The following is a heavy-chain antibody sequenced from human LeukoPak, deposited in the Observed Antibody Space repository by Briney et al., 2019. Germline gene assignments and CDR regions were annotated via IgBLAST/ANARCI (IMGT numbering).Heavy chain of an antibody. CDR3: AKDLKDGIQLWFLDAFDI. Sequence: GGSLRLSCEASGFTFSDYVMHWVRQPPGKGLEWVAVVSYDGNNKYYADSVKGRFTISRDNSKNTVYLQMNSLRAEDTAVYYCAKDLKDGIQLWFLDAFDIWGQGTMVTVSS. CDR1: GFTFSDYV. J-gene: IGHJ3*02. V-gene: IGHV3-30-3*01. D-gene: IGHD5-18*01. CDR2: VSYDGNNK.